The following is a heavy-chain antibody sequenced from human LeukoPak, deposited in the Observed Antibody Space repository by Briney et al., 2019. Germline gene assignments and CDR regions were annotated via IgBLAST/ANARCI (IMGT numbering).Heavy chain of an antibody. Sequence: ASVKVSCKASGYTFTSYAMNWVRQAPGQGLEWMGWINTNTGNPTYAQGFTGRFVFSLDTSVSTAYLQISSLKAEDTAVYYCARGVSVDTAMVSYPFDYWGQGTLVTVSS. CDR2: INTNTGNP. V-gene: IGHV7-4-1*02. J-gene: IGHJ4*02. D-gene: IGHD5-18*01. CDR3: ARGVSVDTAMVSYPFDY. CDR1: GYTFTSYA.